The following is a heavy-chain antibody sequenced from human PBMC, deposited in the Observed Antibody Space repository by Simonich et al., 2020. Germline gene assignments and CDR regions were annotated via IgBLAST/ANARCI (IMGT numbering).Heavy chain of an antibody. J-gene: IGHJ2*01. V-gene: IGHV1-2*02. Sequence: QVQLVQSGAEVKKPGASVKVSCKASGYTFTGYYMHWVRQAPGQGLGWMGGINPNSGGTNYAQKFQGRGTMTRDTSISTAYMELSRLRSDDTAVYYCARVEYSSSGYFDLWGRGTLVTVSS. CDR3: ARVEYSSSGYFDL. CDR2: INPNSGGT. D-gene: IGHD6-6*01. CDR1: GYTFTGYY.